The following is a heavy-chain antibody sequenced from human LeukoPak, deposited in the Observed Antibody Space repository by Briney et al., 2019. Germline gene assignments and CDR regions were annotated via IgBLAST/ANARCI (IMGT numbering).Heavy chain of an antibody. CDR1: GGSFSGYY. CDR2: INHSGST. V-gene: IGHV4-34*01. D-gene: IGHD5-12*01. J-gene: IGHJ4*02. CDR3: ARIKWLPNYYFDY. Sequence: SETLSLTCAVYGGSFSGYYWSWIRQPPGTGLEWIGEINHSGSTNYNPSLKSRVTISVDTSKNQFSLKLSSVTAADTAVYYCARIKWLPNYYFDYWGQGTLVTVSS.